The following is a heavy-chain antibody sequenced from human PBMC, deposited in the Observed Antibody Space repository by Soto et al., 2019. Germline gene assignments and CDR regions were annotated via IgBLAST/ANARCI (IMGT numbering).Heavy chain of an antibody. Sequence: EVQLLESGGGLVQPGGSLRLSCAASGFTFSSYAMSWVRQAPGKGLEWVSAISGSGGSTYYADSVKGRFTISRDNSKNTLYLQMNSLRAEDTVVYYCAKGEYDFWSGYRYYYYGMDVWGQGTTVTVSS. CDR1: GFTFSSYA. CDR3: AKGEYDFWSGYRYYYYGMDV. V-gene: IGHV3-23*01. D-gene: IGHD3-3*01. CDR2: ISGSGGST. J-gene: IGHJ6*02.